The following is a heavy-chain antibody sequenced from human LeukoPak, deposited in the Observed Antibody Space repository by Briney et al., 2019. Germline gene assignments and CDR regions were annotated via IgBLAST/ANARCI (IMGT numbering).Heavy chain of an antibody. CDR3: ARDRSSWSYYYYYGMDV. Sequence: GRSLRLSCAASGFTFSSYGMHWVRQAPGKGLEWVAVIWYDGSNKYYADSVKGRFTISRDNSKNTLYLQMNSLRAEDTAVYYCARDRSSWSYYYYYGMDVWGQGTTVTVSS. J-gene: IGHJ6*02. V-gene: IGHV3-33*01. CDR1: GFTFSSYG. D-gene: IGHD6-13*01. CDR2: IWYDGSNK.